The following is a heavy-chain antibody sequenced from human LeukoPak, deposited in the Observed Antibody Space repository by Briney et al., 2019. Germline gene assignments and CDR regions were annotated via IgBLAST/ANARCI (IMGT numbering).Heavy chain of an antibody. J-gene: IGHJ3*02. CDR3: ARDHSSSSWMDAFEI. CDR2: IYTTGTA. D-gene: IGHD6-6*01. V-gene: IGHV4-4*07. CDR1: GGSISSYY. Sequence: SETLSLTCTVSGGSISSYYWSWIRQAPGKGPEWIGRIYTTGTADYNPSLKGRVFLSVDTSMNQFSLKVTSVTAADTAVYYCARDHSSSSWMDAFEIWGPGMKVIVSS.